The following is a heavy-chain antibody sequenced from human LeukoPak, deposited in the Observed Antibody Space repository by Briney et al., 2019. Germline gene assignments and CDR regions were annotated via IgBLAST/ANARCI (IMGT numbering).Heavy chain of an antibody. CDR3: ARLQSYYGSGSYSYY. J-gene: IGHJ4*02. CDR1: GGSISSYF. D-gene: IGHD3-10*01. V-gene: IGHV4-59*12. Sequence: PSETLSLTCSVSGGSISSYFWSWIRQPPGKGLEWIGYIYFSGSTNYNPSLKSRVAISVDTSKNQFSLKLSSVTTADTAVYYCARLQSYYGSGSYSYYWGQGTLVTVSS. CDR2: IYFSGST.